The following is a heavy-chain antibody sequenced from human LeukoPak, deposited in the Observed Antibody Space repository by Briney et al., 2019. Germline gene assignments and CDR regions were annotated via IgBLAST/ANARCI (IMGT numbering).Heavy chain of an antibody. V-gene: IGHV1-3*01. CDR2: INAGNGNT. J-gene: IGHJ3*01. CDR3: ATDTAPKMPMIVVVRAFDV. Sequence: ASVKVSCKASGYTFTSYAMHWVRQAPGQRLEWMGWINAGNGNTKYSQKFQGRVTITRDTSASTAYMELSSLRSEDTAIYYCATDTAPKMPMIVVVRAFDVWGQGTMVTVSS. CDR1: GYTFTSYA. D-gene: IGHD3-22*01.